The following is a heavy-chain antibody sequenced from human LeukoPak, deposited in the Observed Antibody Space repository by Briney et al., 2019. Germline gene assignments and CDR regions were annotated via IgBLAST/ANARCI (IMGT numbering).Heavy chain of an antibody. CDR3: ARYYDFWSGYYS. Sequence: SETLSLTCTISGGSVSDYYWSWVRQPPGKGLEWIGEIYHSGSTNYNPSLKSRVTISVDKSKNQFSLKLSFVTAADTAVYYCARYYDFWSGYYSWGQGTLVTVSS. V-gene: IGHV4-4*02. CDR2: IYHSGST. J-gene: IGHJ4*02. CDR1: GGSVSDYY. D-gene: IGHD3-3*01.